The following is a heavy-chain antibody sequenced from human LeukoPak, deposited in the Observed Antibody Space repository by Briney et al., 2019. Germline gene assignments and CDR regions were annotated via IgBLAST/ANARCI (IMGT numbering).Heavy chain of an antibody. CDR3: ARLSLVTPPDY. D-gene: IGHD4-11*01. V-gene: IGHV5-51*01. CDR2: IYPGDSDA. J-gene: IGHJ4*02. Sequence: GESLKISCKGSGYSLSKYWVGWVRQMPGRGLEWMGIIYPGDSDARYSPSFQGPVTISPAKSINTAYLPWSSLKASDTAIYFCARLSLVTPPDYWGQGTLVIVSS. CDR1: GYSLSKYW.